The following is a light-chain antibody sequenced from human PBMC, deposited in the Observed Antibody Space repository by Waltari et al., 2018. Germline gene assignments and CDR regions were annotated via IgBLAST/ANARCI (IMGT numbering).Light chain of an antibody. J-gene: IGKJ2*03. Sequence: AVQMTQSPSSLSASVGDRVSITCRASRGVGRDLSWYQQKAGTAPKLLIHAISTLQSGVPSRFSGSGSATDFTLTISNLQPEDCATYYCLQDSYKPYSFGPGTKLEIK. V-gene: IGKV1-6*01. CDR3: LQDSYKPYS. CDR2: AIS. CDR1: RGVGRD.